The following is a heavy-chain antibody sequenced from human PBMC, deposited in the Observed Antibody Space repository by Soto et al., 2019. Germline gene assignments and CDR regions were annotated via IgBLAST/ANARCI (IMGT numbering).Heavy chain of an antibody. CDR1: GFTFSSYG. CDR2: ISYDGNNK. V-gene: IGHV3-30*18. Sequence: GESLRLSCAASGFTFSSYGMHWVRQAPGKGLEWVAVISYDGNNKYYGDSVKGRFTVSRDNSKNTLDLQMNSLRAEDTAVYYCAKDPRSSRSGYYSYYVDYWGQGTLVTVSS. J-gene: IGHJ4*02. D-gene: IGHD3-22*01. CDR3: AKDPRSSRSGYYSYYVDY.